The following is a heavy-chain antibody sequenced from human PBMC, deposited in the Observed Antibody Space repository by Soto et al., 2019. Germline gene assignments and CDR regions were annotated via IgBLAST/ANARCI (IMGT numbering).Heavy chain of an antibody. V-gene: IGHV1-69*13. CDR3: ARVPDCSSTSCYWNWFDP. D-gene: IGHD2-2*01. CDR2: IIPIFGTA. CDR1: GGTFSSYA. Sequence: SVKVSCKASGGTFSSYAISWVRQAPGQGLEWMGGIIPIFGTANYAQKFQGRVTITADESTSTAYMELSSLRSEDTAVYYCARVPDCSSTSCYWNWFDPWGQGTLVTVSS. J-gene: IGHJ5*02.